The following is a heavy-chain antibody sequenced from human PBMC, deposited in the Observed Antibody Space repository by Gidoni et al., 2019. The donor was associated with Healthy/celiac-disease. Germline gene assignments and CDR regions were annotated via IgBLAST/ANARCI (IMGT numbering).Heavy chain of an antibody. J-gene: IGHJ6*02. D-gene: IGHD2-21*02. Sequence: RGGSTYYADSVKGRFTISRDNSKNTLYLQMNSLRAEDTAVYYCAKDVGGTGTPGLYYYYGMDVWGQGTTVTVSS. CDR3: AKDVGGTGTPGLYYYYGMDV. V-gene: IGHV3-23*01. CDR2: RGGST.